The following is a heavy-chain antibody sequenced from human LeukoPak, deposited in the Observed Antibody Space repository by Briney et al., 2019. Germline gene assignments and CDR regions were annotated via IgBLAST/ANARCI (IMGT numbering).Heavy chain of an antibody. J-gene: IGHJ4*02. D-gene: IGHD6-13*01. CDR3: ARGGMAAAGMIDY. Sequence: GGSLRLSCAASGSTVSSNYMSWVRQAPGKGLEWVSVIYSGGTTYYADSVKGRFTISRDNSKNTLYFQMNSLRAEDTAVYYCARGGMAAAGMIDYWGQGTLVTVSS. V-gene: IGHV3-66*01. CDR1: GSTVSSNY. CDR2: IYSGGTT.